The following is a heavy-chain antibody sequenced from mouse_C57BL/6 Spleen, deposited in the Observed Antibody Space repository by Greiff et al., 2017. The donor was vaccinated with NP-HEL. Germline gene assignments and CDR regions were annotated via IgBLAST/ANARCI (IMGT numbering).Heavy chain of an antibody. CDR3: ARDSSGGFDY. CDR1: DFAFMASA. D-gene: IGHD3-2*02. V-gene: IGHV1-49*01. Sequence: LKQSGAELVRPGSSVKLSCKDSDFAFMASAMHWVKQRPGHGLEWIGSFTMYSDATEYSENFKGKATLTANTSSSTAYMELSSLTSEDSAVYYCARDSSGGFDYWGQGTTLTVSS. CDR2: FTMYSDAT. J-gene: IGHJ2*01.